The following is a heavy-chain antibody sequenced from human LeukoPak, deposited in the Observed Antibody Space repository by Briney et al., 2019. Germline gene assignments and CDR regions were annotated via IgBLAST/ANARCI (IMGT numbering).Heavy chain of an antibody. CDR2: IRGGGGYT. CDR3: ALSPTYGDRAGVGEYDVFNI. Sequence: GGSLRLSCAASGFTFSSYAMSSVRQAPGKGLEWVSAIRGGGGYTYYADSVKGRFTISRDYPKNTLYLQMSSLSADDTAVYYCALSPTYGDRAGVGEYDVFNIWGQGTMVTVSS. CDR1: GFTFSSYA. D-gene: IGHD4-17*01. J-gene: IGHJ3*02. V-gene: IGHV3-23*01.